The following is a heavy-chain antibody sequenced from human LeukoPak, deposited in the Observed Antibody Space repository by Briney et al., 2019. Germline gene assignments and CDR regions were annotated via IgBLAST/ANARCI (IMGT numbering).Heavy chain of an antibody. V-gene: IGHV3-23*01. CDR2: ISGSGGST. Sequence: GGSLRLSCAASGFTFSSDAMSWVRHAPGKGLEWVSAISGSGGSTYYADSVKGRFTISRDNSKNTLYLQMNSLRAEDTAVYYCAKDGYSSGWFNTYWGQGTLVTVSS. CDR3: AKDGYSSGWFNTY. J-gene: IGHJ4*02. D-gene: IGHD6-19*01. CDR1: GFTFSSDA.